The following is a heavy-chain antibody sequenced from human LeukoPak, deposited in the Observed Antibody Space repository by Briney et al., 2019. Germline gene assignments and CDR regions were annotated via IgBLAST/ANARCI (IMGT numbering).Heavy chain of an antibody. CDR1: GVSISSYY. Sequence: SETLSLTCTVSGVSISSYYWSWIRQPPGKGLELIGYIYYSGSTNYNPSLKSRVTISVDTSKNQLSLKLSSVTAADTAVYYCARFSVAAAGTGWFDPWGQGTLVIVS. CDR3: ARFSVAAAGTGWFDP. V-gene: IGHV4-59*01. D-gene: IGHD6-13*01. J-gene: IGHJ5*02. CDR2: IYYSGST.